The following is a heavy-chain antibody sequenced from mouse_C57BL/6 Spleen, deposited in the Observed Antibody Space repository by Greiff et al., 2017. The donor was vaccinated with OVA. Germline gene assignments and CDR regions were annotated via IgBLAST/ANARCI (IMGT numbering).Heavy chain of an antibody. D-gene: IGHD1-1*01. V-gene: IGHV1-64*01. CDR2: IHPNSGST. J-gene: IGHJ3*01. Sequence: QVHVKQPGAELVKPGASVKLSCKASGYTFTSYWMHWVKQRPGQGLEWIGMIHPNSGSTNYNEKFKSKATLTVDKSSSTAYMQLSSLTSEDSAVYYCARDYYGSSWCAYWGQGTLVTVSA. CDR1: GYTFTSYW. CDR3: ARDYYGSSWCAY.